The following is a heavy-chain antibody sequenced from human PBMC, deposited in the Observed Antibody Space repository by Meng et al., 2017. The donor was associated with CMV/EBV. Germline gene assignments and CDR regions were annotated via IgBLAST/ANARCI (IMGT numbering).Heavy chain of an antibody. CDR3: ARGYCSGGSCYWAYYYGMDV. CDR2: IYYSGST. Sequence: SETLSLTCTVSGGSISSYYWSWIRQPPGKGLEWIGYIYYSGSTNYNPSLKSRVTISVDTSKNQFSLKLGSVTAADTAVYYCARGYCSGGSCYWAYYYGMDVWGQGTTVTVSS. CDR1: GGSISSYY. J-gene: IGHJ6*02. V-gene: IGHV4-59*01. D-gene: IGHD2-15*01.